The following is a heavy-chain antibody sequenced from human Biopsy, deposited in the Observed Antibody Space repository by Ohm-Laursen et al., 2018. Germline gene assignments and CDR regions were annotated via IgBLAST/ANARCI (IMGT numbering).Heavy chain of an antibody. CDR3: ARGRRHCSGTCSRWYFDL. V-gene: IGHV1-46*01. CDR2: INPSGSTT. CDR1: GFSFTGYY. D-gene: IGHD2-2*01. Sequence: VASVKVSCKASGFSFTGYYIHWVRQAPGQGLEWMGMINPSGSTTSYPQIFQGRVTMTRDTSKSTVYMELSSLRSADTAVYYCARGRRHCSGTCSRWYFDLWGRGTLVTVSS. J-gene: IGHJ2*01.